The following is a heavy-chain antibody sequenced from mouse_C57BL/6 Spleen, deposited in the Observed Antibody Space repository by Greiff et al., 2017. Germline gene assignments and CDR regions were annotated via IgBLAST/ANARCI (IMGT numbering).Heavy chain of an antibody. CDR2: IYPRDGST. J-gene: IGHJ2*01. CDR3: ARTGYYGSSSFDY. CDR1: GYTFTSYD. Sequence: VQLQQSGPELVKPGASVKLSCKASGYTFTSYDINWVKQRPGQGLEWIGWIYPRDGSTKYNEKFKGKATLTVDTSSSTAYMELHSLTSKDSAVYFCARTGYYGSSSFDYWGQGTMHTVSS. D-gene: IGHD1-1*01. V-gene: IGHV1-85*01.